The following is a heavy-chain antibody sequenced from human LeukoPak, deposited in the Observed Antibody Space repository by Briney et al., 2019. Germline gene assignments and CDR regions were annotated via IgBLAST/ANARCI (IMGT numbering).Heavy chain of an antibody. CDR3: ATTAGAAGGYYGMDV. V-gene: IGHV1-69*02. CDR2: IIPILGIA. J-gene: IGHJ6*02. CDR1: GGPFSSYT. Sequence: SVKVSCKASGGPFSSYTISWVRQAPGQGLEWMGRIIPILGIANYTQKFQGRVTITADKSTSTAYMELSSLRPEDTAVYYCATTAGAAGGYYGMDVWGQGTTVTVSS. D-gene: IGHD6-13*01.